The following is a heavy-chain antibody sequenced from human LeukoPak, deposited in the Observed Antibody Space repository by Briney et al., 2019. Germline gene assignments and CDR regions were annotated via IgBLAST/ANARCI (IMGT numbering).Heavy chain of an antibody. CDR3: ASNHYSGYSSGWYPDY. J-gene: IGHJ4*02. CDR1: GFTVSSNY. CDR2: IYSGGST. D-gene: IGHD6-19*01. V-gene: IGHV3-53*01. Sequence: GGSLRLSCAASGFTVSSNYMSWVRQAPGKGLEWVSVIYSGGSTYYADSVKGRFTISRDNSKDTLYLQMNSLRAEDTAVYYCASNHYSGYSSGWYPDYWGQGTLVTVSS.